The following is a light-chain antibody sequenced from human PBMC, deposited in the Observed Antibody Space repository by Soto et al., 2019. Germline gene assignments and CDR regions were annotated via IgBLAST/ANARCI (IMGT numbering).Light chain of an antibody. J-gene: IGLJ1*01. V-gene: IGLV2-11*01. Sequence: QSVLTQPRSVSGSPGQSVTISCTGTSSDVGGYNYVSWYQQHPGRAPKVMIYDVSKRPSGVPDRFSGSKSGNTASLTISGLQAEDEADYYCCSYAGSYTYVFGTGT. CDR3: CSYAGSYTYV. CDR1: SSDVGGYNY. CDR2: DVS.